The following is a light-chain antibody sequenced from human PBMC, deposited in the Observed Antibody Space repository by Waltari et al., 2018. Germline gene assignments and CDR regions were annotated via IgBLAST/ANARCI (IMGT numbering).Light chain of an antibody. CDR2: YAN. CDR3: RQGNSRT. Sequence: DIQMSQSPSSLSASVGDRVTITCRASQGISSYLNWYQQKPGKAPKLLIYYANSLASGVPSRFSGSGSGTEFTLTISSLQPEDFATYYCRQGNSRTFGQGTKVEIK. CDR1: QGISSY. J-gene: IGKJ1*01. V-gene: IGKV1-39*01.